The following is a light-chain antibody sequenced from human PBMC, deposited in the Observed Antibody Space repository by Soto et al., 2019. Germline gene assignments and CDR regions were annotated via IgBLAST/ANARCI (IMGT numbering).Light chain of an antibody. J-gene: IGLJ3*02. CDR3: CSFAGTVWV. V-gene: IGLV2-23*01. CDR1: SSDVGSYNL. Sequence: QSVLTQPASVSGSPGQSITISCTGTSSDVGSYNLVSWYQQRPGKAPKLIIYEGTKRPSGVSNRFSGSKSGNTASLTISGLQAEDEADYFCCSFAGTVWVFGGGTKLTVL. CDR2: EGT.